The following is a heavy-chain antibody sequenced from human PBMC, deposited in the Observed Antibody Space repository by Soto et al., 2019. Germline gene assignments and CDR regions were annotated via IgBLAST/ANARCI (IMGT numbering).Heavy chain of an antibody. CDR3: AREESLRGGGSGSYDYGMDV. Sequence: QVQLVQSGAEVKKPGSSVKVSCKASGGTFSSYAISWVRQAPGQGLEWMGGIIPIFGTANYAQKFQGRVTITADESTSTAYMELSSLRSKDTAVYYCAREESLRGGGSGSYDYGMDVWGQGTTVTVSS. J-gene: IGHJ6*02. CDR2: IIPIFGTA. V-gene: IGHV1-69*01. CDR1: GGTFSSYA. D-gene: IGHD3-10*01.